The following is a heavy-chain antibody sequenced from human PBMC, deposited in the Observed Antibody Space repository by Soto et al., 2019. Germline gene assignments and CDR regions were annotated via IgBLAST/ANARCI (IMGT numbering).Heavy chain of an antibody. CDR3: ARAEDIVVVPAQAGTYGMDV. Sequence: PGGSLRLSCAASGFTFSSYGMHWVRQAPGKGLEWVAVIWYDGSNKYYADSVKGRFTISRDNSKNTLYLQMNSLRAEDTAVYYCARAEDIVVVPAQAGTYGMDVWGQGTTVTVSS. J-gene: IGHJ6*02. CDR1: GFTFSSYG. D-gene: IGHD2-2*01. CDR2: IWYDGSNK. V-gene: IGHV3-33*01.